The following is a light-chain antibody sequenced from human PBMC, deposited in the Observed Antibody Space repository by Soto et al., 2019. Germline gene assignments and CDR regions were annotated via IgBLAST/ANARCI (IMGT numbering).Light chain of an antibody. CDR1: QSVSSN. Sequence: EIVMTQSPATLSVSPGERATLSCRASQSVSSNLAWYQQKPGQAPRLLIYGASTRATGIPARFSGSGSGTVFTLTISSEQSADFSVYYCKQYNTLFTFGGGTKLEIK. J-gene: IGKJ4*01. CDR2: GAS. V-gene: IGKV3-15*01. CDR3: KQYNTLFT.